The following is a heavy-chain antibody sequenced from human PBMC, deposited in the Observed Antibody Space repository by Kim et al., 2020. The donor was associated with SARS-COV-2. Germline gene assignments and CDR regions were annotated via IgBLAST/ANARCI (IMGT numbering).Heavy chain of an antibody. CDR3: ARDLGGIRYFDWLLDYGMDV. V-gene: IGHV3-21*01. CDR1: GFTFSSYS. CDR2: ISSSSSYI. J-gene: IGHJ6*01. D-gene: IGHD3-9*01. Sequence: GGSLRLSCAASGFTFSSYSMNWVRQAPGKGLEWVSSISSSSSYIYYADPVKGRFTISRDNAKNSLYLQMNSLRAEDTAVYYCARDLGGIRYFDWLLDYGMDV.